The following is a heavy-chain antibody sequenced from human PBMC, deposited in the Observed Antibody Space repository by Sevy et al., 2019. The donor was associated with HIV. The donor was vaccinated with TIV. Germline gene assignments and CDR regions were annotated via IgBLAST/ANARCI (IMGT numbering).Heavy chain of an antibody. CDR1: GFDFSSYD. Sequence: GGSLRLSCAASGFDFSSYDMHWVRQATGKGLEWVSAIGTAGDPYYPGSVKGRFTISRENAKNSLYLQMNSLRAGDTAVYYCARQKKGAYCSGGSCYSNYYYYYMDVWGKGTTVTVSS. J-gene: IGHJ6*03. V-gene: IGHV3-13*05. CDR2: IGTAGDP. CDR3: ARQKKGAYCSGGSCYSNYYYYYMDV. D-gene: IGHD2-15*01.